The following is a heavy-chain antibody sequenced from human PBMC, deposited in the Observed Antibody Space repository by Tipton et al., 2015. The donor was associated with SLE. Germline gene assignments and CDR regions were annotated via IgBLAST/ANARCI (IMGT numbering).Heavy chain of an antibody. CDR3: ARGPPVIHWFGGSRGRAFDS. CDR1: GGSFTGSY. J-gene: IGHJ3*02. CDR2: INPSGRT. D-gene: IGHD3-10*01. Sequence: TLSLTCAVFGGSFTGSYWSWIRQPPGKGLEWIGDINPSGRTNYKPSRKSQVTISIHTSMNQFSLKLNSVTAAHPAVYFCARGPPVIHWFGGSRGRAFDSWGQGTMRTVSS. V-gene: IGHV4-34*01.